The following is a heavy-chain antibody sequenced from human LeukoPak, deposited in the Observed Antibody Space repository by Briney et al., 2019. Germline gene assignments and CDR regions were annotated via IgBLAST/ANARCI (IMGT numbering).Heavy chain of an antibody. J-gene: IGHJ4*02. CDR1: GFPVSSNY. D-gene: IGHD6-19*01. Sequence: GGSLRLSCAASGFPVSSNYMSWVRQAPGKGLEWVSIIYSGGSTYYADSVRGRFTISRDNSKNTLYLLMNSLRAEDTAVYYCATSGWWGYFDYWGQGTLVTVSS. V-gene: IGHV3-66*01. CDR2: IYSGGST. CDR3: ATSGWWGYFDY.